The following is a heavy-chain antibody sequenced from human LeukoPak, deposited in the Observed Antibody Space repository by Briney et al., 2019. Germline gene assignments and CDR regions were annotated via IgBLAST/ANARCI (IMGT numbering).Heavy chain of an antibody. D-gene: IGHD6-13*01. V-gene: IGHV4-38-2*01. CDR1: GYSISSCYY. CDR2: IYHSGST. Sequence: SETLSLTCAVSGYSISSCYYWGWIRQPPGKGLEWIGSIYHSGSTYYNPSLKSRVTISVDTSKNQFSLKLSSVTAADTAVYYCARHWYSSSWYLDYWGQGTLVTVSS. CDR3: ARHWYSSSWYLDY. J-gene: IGHJ4*02.